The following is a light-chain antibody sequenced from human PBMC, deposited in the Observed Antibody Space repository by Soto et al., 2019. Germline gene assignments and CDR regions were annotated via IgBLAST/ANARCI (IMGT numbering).Light chain of an antibody. CDR2: DAS. Sequence: GERVTITCRASQGISSALAWYQQKPGKAPKLLIYDASSLESGVPSRFSGSGSGTDFTLTISSLQPEDFATYYCQQFNNDSVTFGQGTRLEIK. CDR3: QQFNNDSVT. V-gene: IGKV1D-13*01. CDR1: QGISSA. J-gene: IGKJ5*01.